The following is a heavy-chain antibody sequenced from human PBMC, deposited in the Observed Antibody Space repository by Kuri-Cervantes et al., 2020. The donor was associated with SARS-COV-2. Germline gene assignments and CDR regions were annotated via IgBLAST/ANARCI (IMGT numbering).Heavy chain of an antibody. J-gene: IGHJ4*02. V-gene: IGHV4-39*07. Sequence: SETLSLTCTVSGGSISSSSYYWGWIRQPPGKGLEWIVSIYHSGSTYYNPSLKSRVTISVDTSKNQFSLKLSSVTAAATAVYYCARFASGGAYRPLDYWGQGTLVTVSS. CDR2: IYHSGST. CDR3: ARFASGGAYRPLDY. CDR1: GGSISSSSYY. D-gene: IGHD6-19*01.